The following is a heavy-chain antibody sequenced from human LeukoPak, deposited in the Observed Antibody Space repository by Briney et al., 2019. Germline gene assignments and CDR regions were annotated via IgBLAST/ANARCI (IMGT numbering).Heavy chain of an antibody. CDR1: GFTFSDYY. J-gene: IGHJ4*02. V-gene: IGHV3-11*04. CDR2: ISYSGSTL. Sequence: PGGFLRLSCAASGFTFSDYYMSWIRQAPGKGLEWVSYISYSGSTLYYADSVKGRFTMSRDNAKNSVYLQMNSLRAEDTAVYYCTRDAALVPGKNFWGQGTLVTVSS. CDR3: TRDAALVPGKNF. D-gene: IGHD6-19*01.